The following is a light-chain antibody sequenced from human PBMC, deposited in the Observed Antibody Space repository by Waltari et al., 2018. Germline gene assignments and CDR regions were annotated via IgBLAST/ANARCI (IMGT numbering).Light chain of an antibody. CDR1: SSDVGGYNY. CDR3: SSYTSSSTLV. J-gene: IGLJ1*01. CDR2: EVS. Sequence: QSALTQPASVSGSPGQSITISCTGTSSDVGGYNYVSWYQQHPGKAPKLMIYEVSNRPSGVSNRFSGSKAGKTASLTISGLHAEDEADYYCSSYTSSSTLVFGTGTKVTVL. V-gene: IGLV2-14*01.